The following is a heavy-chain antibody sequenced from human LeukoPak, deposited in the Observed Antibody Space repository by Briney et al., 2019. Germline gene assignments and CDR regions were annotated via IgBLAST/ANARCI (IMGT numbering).Heavy chain of an antibody. CDR3: ARGPTYYYGSGSYYYGMDV. CDR2: ISGSGGTT. D-gene: IGHD3-10*01. V-gene: IGHV3-23*01. J-gene: IGHJ6*02. CDR1: GFTFSNYA. Sequence: GGSLRLSCAASGFTFSNYAMTWVRQAPGKGLEWVSDISGSGGTTYYADSVEGRFTISRDNSKNTVYLQMGSLRAKDTAVYYCARGPTYYYGSGSYYYGMDVWGQGTTVTVSS.